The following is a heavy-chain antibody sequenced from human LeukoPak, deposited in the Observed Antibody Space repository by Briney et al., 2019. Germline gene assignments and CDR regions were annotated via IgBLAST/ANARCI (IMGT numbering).Heavy chain of an antibody. CDR3: ARDSGYIVVVPAAGLPDY. J-gene: IGHJ4*02. V-gene: IGHV3-30-3*01. Sequence: GGSLRLSCSASGFTFSSYAMHWVRQAPGKGLEWEAVISYDGSNKYYADSVKDRFTISRDNSNNTLYLQMNSLRAEDTAVYYCARDSGYIVVVPAAGLPDYWGQGTLVTVSS. CDR1: GFTFSSYA. CDR2: ISYDGSNK. D-gene: IGHD2-2*01.